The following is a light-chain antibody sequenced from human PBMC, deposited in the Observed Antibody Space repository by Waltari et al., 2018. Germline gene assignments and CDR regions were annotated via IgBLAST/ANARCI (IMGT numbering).Light chain of an antibody. J-gene: IGLJ1*01. CDR3: SSYTSSSTLL. CDR2: DVR. CDR1: SSDVGAYNH. Sequence: QSALAQPASVSGSPGQSITISCTGTSSDVGAYNHVPWYQQPPGKAPNLMIYDVRNRPSGVSNRFSGSKSGNTASLTISGLQAEDEADYYCSSYTSSSTLLFGTGTKVTVL. V-gene: IGLV2-14*03.